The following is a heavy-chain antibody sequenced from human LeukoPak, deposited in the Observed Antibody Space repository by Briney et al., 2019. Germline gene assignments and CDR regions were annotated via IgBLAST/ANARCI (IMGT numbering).Heavy chain of an antibody. V-gene: IGHV1-18*01. CDR3: ARVQWQITHDSRAQTDY. Sequence: ASVKVSYKASGYTFTSYGISWVRQAPGQGLEWMGWISAYKGNTNYAQKLQGRVTMTTDTSTSTAYMELRSLRSDDTAVYYCARVQWQITHDSRAQTDYWGQGTLVTVSS. CDR1: GYTFTSYG. D-gene: IGHD3-22*01. J-gene: IGHJ4*02. CDR2: ISAYKGNT.